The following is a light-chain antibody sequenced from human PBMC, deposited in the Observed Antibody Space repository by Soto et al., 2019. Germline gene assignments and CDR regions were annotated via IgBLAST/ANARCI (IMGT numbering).Light chain of an antibody. CDR1: QSISSY. V-gene: IGKV1-39*01. CDR3: QQSYSTLIT. CDR2: AAS. J-gene: IGKJ5*01. Sequence: DIQMTQSPSSLSASVGDRVTITCRASQSISSYLNWYQQKPGKDPTLLIYAASSLQSGVPSRFSGSGSETDFTLTISSLQPEDFATYYCQQSYSTLITFGQGTRLEIK.